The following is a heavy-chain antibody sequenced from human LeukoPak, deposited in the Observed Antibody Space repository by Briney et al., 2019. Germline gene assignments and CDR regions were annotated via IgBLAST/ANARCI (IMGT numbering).Heavy chain of an antibody. Sequence: SETLSLTCTVSGGSISSYYWSWIRQPPGKGLEWIGYIYYSGSTNYNPSLKSRVTISVDTSKNQFSLKLSSVTAADTAVYYCARRPRGNWVDPWGQGTLVTASS. CDR3: ARRPRGNWVDP. J-gene: IGHJ5*02. V-gene: IGHV4-59*08. CDR1: GGSISSYY. CDR2: IYYSGST.